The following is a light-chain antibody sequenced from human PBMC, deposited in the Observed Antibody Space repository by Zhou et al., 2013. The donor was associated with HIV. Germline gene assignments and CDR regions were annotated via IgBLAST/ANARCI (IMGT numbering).Light chain of an antibody. Sequence: DIQLTQSPSFLSASVGDRVTITCRASQGISSYLAWYQQKPGKAPKLLIYAASTLQSGVPSRFSGSGSGTEFTLTISSLQPDDFATYYCQQYDSDSYTFGRGTKVEIK. CDR1: QGISSY. CDR2: AAS. V-gene: IGKV1-9*01. J-gene: IGKJ2*01. CDR3: QQYDSDSYT.